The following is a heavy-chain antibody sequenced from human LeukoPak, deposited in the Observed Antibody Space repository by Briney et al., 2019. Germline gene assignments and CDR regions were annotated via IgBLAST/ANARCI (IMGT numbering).Heavy chain of an antibody. J-gene: IGHJ4*02. CDR2: IYYSGST. CDR1: GGSISSYY. Sequence: SETLSLTCTVSGGSISSYYWSWIRQPPGKGLEWIGYIYYSGSTNYNPSLKSRVTISVDTSKNQFSLKLSSVTAADTAVYYCAKYQSSGIAAAGRTPVDYWGQGTLVTVSS. CDR3: AKYQSSGIAAAGRTPVDY. D-gene: IGHD6-13*01. V-gene: IGHV4-59*01.